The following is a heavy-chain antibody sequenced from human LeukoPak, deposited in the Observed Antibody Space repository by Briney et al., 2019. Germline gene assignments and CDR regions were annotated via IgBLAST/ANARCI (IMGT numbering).Heavy chain of an antibody. CDR1: GYSFASYW. D-gene: IGHD2-2*01. CDR3: ARHLSSITSCPNY. CDR2: IYPGNSDI. V-gene: IGHV5-51*01. J-gene: IGHJ4*02. Sequence: PRESLKISCKGSGYSFASYWIARVRQMPGKGLEWMGVIYPGNSDITYSPSFQGQVTISADKSVSTAYLHWSSLKASDTAVYYCARHLSSITSCPNYWGQGTLVTVSS.